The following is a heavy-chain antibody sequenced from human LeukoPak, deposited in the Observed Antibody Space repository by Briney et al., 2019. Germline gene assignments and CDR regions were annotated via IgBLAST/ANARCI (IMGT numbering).Heavy chain of an antibody. CDR3: AKPINYYCDSSGYYLFPGFDY. CDR1: RFTFSIYA. CDR2: IGGSGGST. D-gene: IGHD3-22*01. J-gene: IGHJ4*02. Sequence: GGSLRLSCAASRFTFSIYAMSWVRQAPGKGLEWVSAIGGSGGSTYYADSVKGRFTISRDNSKNTLYLQMNSLRAEDTAVYYCAKPINYYCDSSGYYLFPGFDYWGQGTLVTVSS. V-gene: IGHV3-23*01.